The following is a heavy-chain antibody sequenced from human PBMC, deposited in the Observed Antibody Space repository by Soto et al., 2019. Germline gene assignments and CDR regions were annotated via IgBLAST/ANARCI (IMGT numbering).Heavy chain of an antibody. V-gene: IGHV1-8*01. J-gene: IGHJ6*02. CDR2: MNPNSGNT. CDR3: ARGYDGSGRGYGMDV. D-gene: IGHD3-10*01. Sequence: GQGLEWMGWMNPNSGNTGYAQKFQGRVTMTINTSISTAYMELSSLRSEDTAVYYCARGYDGSGRGYGMDVWGQGTTVTVSS.